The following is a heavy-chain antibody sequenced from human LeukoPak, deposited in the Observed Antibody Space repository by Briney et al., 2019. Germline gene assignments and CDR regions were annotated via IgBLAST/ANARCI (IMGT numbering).Heavy chain of an antibody. CDR1: GFDFNRFC. D-gene: IGHD2-21*02. Sequence: GGSVILSCATSGFDFNRFCIDWVREAPCKGLEWVADMWYDGSNKDYADSVKGRFTISRDNSKNTLYLQMSGLRAEDTAVYYCATSAHIEVGTAPPPDYWGQGTLVTVTS. V-gene: IGHV3-33*07. CDR3: ATSAHIEVGTAPPPDY. CDR2: MWYDGSNK. J-gene: IGHJ4*02.